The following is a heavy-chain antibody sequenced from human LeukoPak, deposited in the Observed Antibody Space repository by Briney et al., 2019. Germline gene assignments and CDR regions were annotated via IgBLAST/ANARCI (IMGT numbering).Heavy chain of an antibody. CDR1: GGSISRSSYY. CDR2: IYHSGST. CDR3: AITPWYYDSSRNYYPFDY. V-gene: IGHV4-39*07. D-gene: IGHD3-22*01. Sequence: PSETLSLTCTVSGGSISRSSYYWGWIRQPPGKGLEWIGSIYHSGSTYYNPSLKSRVTILVDTFKNQFSLKLSSVTAADTAVYYCAITPWYYDSSRNYYPFDYWGQGTLVTVSS. J-gene: IGHJ4*02.